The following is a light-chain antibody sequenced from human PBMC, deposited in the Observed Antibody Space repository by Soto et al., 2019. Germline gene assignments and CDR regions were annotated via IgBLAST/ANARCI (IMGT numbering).Light chain of an antibody. V-gene: IGKV3D-15*01. J-gene: IGKJ1*01. CDR1: QSVSSY. CDR3: QQYNNWPGT. CDR2: GAS. Sequence: EIVLTQSPATLSLSPGERATLSCRASQSVSSYLAWYQQKPGQAPRLLIYGASTRATGIPARFSGSGSGTEFTLTISSLQSEDFAVYYCQQYNNWPGTFGQGTKV.